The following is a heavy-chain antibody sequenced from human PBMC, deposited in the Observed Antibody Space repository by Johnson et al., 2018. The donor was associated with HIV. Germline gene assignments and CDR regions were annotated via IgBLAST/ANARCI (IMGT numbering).Heavy chain of an antibody. J-gene: IGHJ3*02. V-gene: IGHV3-23*04. D-gene: IGHD6-13*01. CDR1: GFTFSGYV. CDR2: ASASVGWT. CDR3: ATLSSSWYAFDI. Sequence: VQLVESGGGLVQPGGSLRLSCAASGFTFSGYVMNWVRQAPGKGLEWVATASASVGWTYYADSVKGRFTISRDNSENTLYLQMNSLRAEDTAVYYCATLSSSWYAFDIWGQGTMVTVSS.